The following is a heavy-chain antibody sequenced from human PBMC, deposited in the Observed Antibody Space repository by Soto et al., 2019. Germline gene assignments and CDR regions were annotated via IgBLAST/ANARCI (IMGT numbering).Heavy chain of an antibody. D-gene: IGHD3-10*01. CDR3: AGGGVRGVITRTRDYYGMDV. Sequence: GESLKISCKGSGYSFTSYWIGWVRQMPGKGMEWMGIIYPGDSDTRYSPSFQGQVTISADKSISTAYLQWSSLKASDTAMYYCAGGGVRGVITRTRDYYGMDVWGQGTTVTVSS. V-gene: IGHV5-51*01. CDR2: IYPGDSDT. J-gene: IGHJ6*02. CDR1: GYSFTSYW.